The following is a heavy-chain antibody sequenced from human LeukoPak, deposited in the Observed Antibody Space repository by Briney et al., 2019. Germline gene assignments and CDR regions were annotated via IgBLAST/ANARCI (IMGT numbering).Heavy chain of an antibody. Sequence: GGSLRLSCAASGFTFHDHAMHWVRQVPGKGLEWVSSITWDSGRIGYADSVKGRFTISRDNAKNSLYLQVNSLRIEDTALHYCAKVLLPRGITPLDYWGQGTLVTVSS. D-gene: IGHD2-15*01. V-gene: IGHV3-9*01. J-gene: IGHJ4*02. CDR2: ITWDSGRI. CDR3: AKVLLPRGITPLDY. CDR1: GFTFHDHA.